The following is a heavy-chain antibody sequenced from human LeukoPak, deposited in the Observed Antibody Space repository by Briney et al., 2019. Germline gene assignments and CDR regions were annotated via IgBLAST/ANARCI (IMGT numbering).Heavy chain of an antibody. CDR3: ARGRYYDFWSGYYPDYYYGMDV. J-gene: IGHJ6*02. Sequence: ASVKVSCKASGGTFSSYAISWVRQAPGQGLEWMGGIIPIFGTANYAQKFQGRVTITADESTSTAYMELGSLRSEDTAVYYCARGRYYDFWSGYYPDYYYGMDVWGQGTTVTVSS. D-gene: IGHD3-3*01. CDR2: IIPIFGTA. CDR1: GGTFSSYA. V-gene: IGHV1-69*13.